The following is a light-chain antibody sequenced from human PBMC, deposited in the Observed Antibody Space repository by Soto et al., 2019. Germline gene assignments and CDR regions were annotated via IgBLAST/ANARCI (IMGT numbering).Light chain of an antibody. J-gene: IGLJ1*01. CDR2: DVT. CDR3: SSYTSSSTYV. V-gene: IGLV2-14*01. Sequence: SVLTQPASVSGSPGQSITISCTGTSSVVGGYNYVSWYQQHPGKAPKLMIYDVTNRPSGVSNRFSGPKSGNTASLTISGLQAEDEADYYCSSYTSSSTYVFGTGTKVTVL. CDR1: SSVVGGYNY.